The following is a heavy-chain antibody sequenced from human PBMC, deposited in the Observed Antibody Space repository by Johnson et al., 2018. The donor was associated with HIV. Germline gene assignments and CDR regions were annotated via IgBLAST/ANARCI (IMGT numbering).Heavy chain of an antibody. J-gene: IGHJ3*02. CDR1: GFTFSSYV. CDR2: ISYDGSNK. Sequence: QVLLLESGGGVVQPGRSLRLSCAASGFTFSSYVMHWVRQAPGKGLEWVAVISYDGSNKYYADSVKGRFTISRDNSKNTLYLQMNSLRAEDTAVYYCASSHPAAAGIPRWAFDIWGQGTMVTVSS. D-gene: IGHD6-13*01. CDR3: ASSHPAAAGIPRWAFDI. V-gene: IGHV3-30*14.